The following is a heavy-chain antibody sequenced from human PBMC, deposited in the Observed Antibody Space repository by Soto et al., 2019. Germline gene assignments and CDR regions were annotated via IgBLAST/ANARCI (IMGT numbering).Heavy chain of an antibody. CDR1: GYTFTSYD. CDR2: MNPNSGNT. V-gene: IGHV1-8*01. CDR3: ARGRFAFRKYYYGSGSRKTDFDY. D-gene: IGHD3-10*01. Sequence: QVQLVQSGAEVKKPGASVKVSCKASGYTFTSYDINWVRQATGQGLEWMGWMNPNSGNTGYAQKFQGRVTMTRNTSISSAYMELSSLRSEDTAVYYCARGRFAFRKYYYGSGSRKTDFDYWGQGTLVTVSS. J-gene: IGHJ4*02.